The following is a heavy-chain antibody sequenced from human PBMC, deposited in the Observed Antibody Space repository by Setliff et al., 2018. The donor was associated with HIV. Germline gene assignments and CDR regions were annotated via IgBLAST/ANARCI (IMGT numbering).Heavy chain of an antibody. J-gene: IGHJ5*02. V-gene: IGHV4-4*02. Sequence: PSETLSLTCAVSGGPLNSRNWWSWVRQPPGKGLEWIGEVFHSGSANSNASLRSRVMISVDTSKNQFSLKLSAVTAADTAVYYCARDHVFGSRTEFDPWGPGILVTVSS. CDR3: ARDHVFGSRTEFDP. CDR1: GGPLNSRNW. CDR2: VFHSGSA. D-gene: IGHD3-10*01.